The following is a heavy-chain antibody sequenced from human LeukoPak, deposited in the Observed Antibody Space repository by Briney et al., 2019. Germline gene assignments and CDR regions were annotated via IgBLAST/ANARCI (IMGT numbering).Heavy chain of an antibody. Sequence: GGSLRLSCAASGLAVTNNYMTWVRQAPGKGLEWVPVIYSGGRTSYAASVKGRFTVSRDNAKNTVYLQVNGLKVDDTAVYYCARGTSTGYYRTEAFDLWGQGTLVTVSS. D-gene: IGHD3-22*01. V-gene: IGHV3-66*01. CDR3: ARGTSTGYYRTEAFDL. CDR1: GLAVTNNY. CDR2: IYSGGRT. J-gene: IGHJ3*01.